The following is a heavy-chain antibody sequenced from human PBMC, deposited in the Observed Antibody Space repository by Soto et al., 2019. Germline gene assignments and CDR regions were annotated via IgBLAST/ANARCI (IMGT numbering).Heavy chain of an antibody. CDR3: AREGVTGTTH. V-gene: IGHV1-69*13. CDR2: IIPIFGTA. J-gene: IGHJ4*02. CDR1: GGTFSSYA. Sequence: ASVKVSCKASGGTFSSYAISWVRQAPGQGLEWMGGIIPIFGTANYAQKFQGRVTITAHESTSTAYMELSSLRSEDTAVYYCAREGVTGTTHWGQGTLVTVSS. D-gene: IGHD1-7*01.